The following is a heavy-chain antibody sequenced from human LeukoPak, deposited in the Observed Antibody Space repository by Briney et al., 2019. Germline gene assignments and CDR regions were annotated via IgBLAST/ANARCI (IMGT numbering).Heavy chain of an antibody. CDR3: ARDTLWFGELFYY. D-gene: IGHD3-10*01. J-gene: IGHJ4*02. Sequence: GGSLRLSCAASGFSFSVFWMHWVRQAPGKGPVWVSRIKTDGSITDYADSVKGRFTISRDNAKNSPYLQMNSLRAEDTAVYYCARDTLWFGELFYYWGQGTLVTVSS. CDR2: IKTDGSIT. CDR1: GFSFSVFW. V-gene: IGHV3-74*01.